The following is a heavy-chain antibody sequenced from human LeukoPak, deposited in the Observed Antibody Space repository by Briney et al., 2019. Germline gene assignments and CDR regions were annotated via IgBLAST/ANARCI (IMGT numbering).Heavy chain of an antibody. CDR1: GGSISSSSYY. CDR3: ARLGAAGITMIVVGPNDAFDI. D-gene: IGHD3-22*01. CDR2: IYYSGST. J-gene: IGHJ3*02. Sequence: SETLSLTCTVSGGSISSSSYYWGRIRQPPGKGLEWIGSIYYSGSTYYNPSLKSRVTISVDTSKNQFSLKLSSVTAADTAVYYCARLGAAGITMIVVGPNDAFDIWGQGTMVTVSS. V-gene: IGHV4-39*01.